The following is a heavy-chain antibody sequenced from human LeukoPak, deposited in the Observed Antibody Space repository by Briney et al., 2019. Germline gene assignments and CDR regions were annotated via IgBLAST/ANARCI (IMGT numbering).Heavy chain of an antibody. Sequence: SETLSLTCAVSGGSINNGGYSWSWIRQPPGKGLEWIGYIYHSESTYYNPSLKNRVTISIDRSKNQLSLNLSSVTAADTAVYYCARLPFDYYDSDDYYDHDAFDVWGQGTMVTASS. D-gene: IGHD3-22*01. J-gene: IGHJ3*01. CDR1: GGSINNGGYS. CDR2: IYHSEST. V-gene: IGHV4-30-2*01. CDR3: ARLPFDYYDSDDYYDHDAFDV.